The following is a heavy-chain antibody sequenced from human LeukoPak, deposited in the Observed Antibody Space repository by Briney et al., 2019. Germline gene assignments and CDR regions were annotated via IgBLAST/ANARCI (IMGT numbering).Heavy chain of an antibody. CDR3: ARGRYGGNPLDY. CDR1: GYTFPSYY. CDR2: INPSGGST. D-gene: IGHD4-23*01. Sequence: ASVKVSCKASGYTFPSYYMHWVRQAPGQGLAWMGIINPSGGSTSYAQKFQGRVTMTRDTSTSTVYMELSSLRSEDTAVYYCARGRYGGNPLDYWGQGTLVTVSS. V-gene: IGHV1-46*01. J-gene: IGHJ4*02.